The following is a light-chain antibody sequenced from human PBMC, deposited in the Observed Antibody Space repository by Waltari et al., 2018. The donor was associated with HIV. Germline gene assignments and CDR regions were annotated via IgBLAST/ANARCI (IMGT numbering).Light chain of an antibody. V-gene: IGLV2-14*01. CDR1: TNDIGSYNY. CDR2: EVS. Sequence: QSLTLSCTGTTNDIGSYNYVSWYQQSPDKAPKLIIYEVSNRPSGVSSRFSGSKSGNTASLTISGLQAEDEAYYHCSSYSRGALLFGGGTKVTVL. J-gene: IGLJ2*01. CDR3: SSYSRGALL.